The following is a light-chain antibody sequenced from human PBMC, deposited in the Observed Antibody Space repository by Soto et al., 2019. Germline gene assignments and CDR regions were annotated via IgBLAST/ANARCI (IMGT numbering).Light chain of an antibody. CDR1: QSFISNH. J-gene: IGKJ1*01. Sequence: DIVLTQSPGTLSLSPGERATLSCRASQSFISNHLAWYQQKPGQAPRLLIYGGSSRATGIPVRFSGSGSETDFTLTITRLEPEDFAVYYCQQYSSSRTFGQGTKVDI. CDR2: GGS. CDR3: QQYSSSRT. V-gene: IGKV3-20*01.